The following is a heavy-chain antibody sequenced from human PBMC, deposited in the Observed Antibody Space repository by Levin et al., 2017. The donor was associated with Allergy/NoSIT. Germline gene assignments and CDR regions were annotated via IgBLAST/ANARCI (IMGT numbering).Heavy chain of an antibody. D-gene: IGHD5-12*01. J-gene: IGHJ4*02. CDR1: GGSISGHY. Sequence: SETLSLTCTVSGGSISGHYWSWIRQPPGKGLEWIGYIYYSGSTNYNSSLKSRVTISVDTSKNQLSLKLSTVTAADTAVYYCARARSGYDMYYCDYWGQGTLVAVSS. CDR3: ARARSGYDMYYCDY. CDR2: IYYSGST. V-gene: IGHV4-59*11.